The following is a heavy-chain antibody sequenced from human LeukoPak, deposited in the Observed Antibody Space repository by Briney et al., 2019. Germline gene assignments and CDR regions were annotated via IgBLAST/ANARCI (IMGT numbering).Heavy chain of an antibody. D-gene: IGHD3-10*01. CDR1: GYTLTSYY. CDR2: INPSGGST. J-gene: IGHJ6*02. V-gene: IGHV1-46*01. Sequence: GASVKVSCKASGYTLTSYYMHWVRQAPGQGLEWMGIINPSGGSTSYAQMFQGRVTMTRDTSTSTVYMELSSLRSEDTAVYYCARAPRDTMVRGVYYYYGMDVWGQGTTVTVSS. CDR3: ARAPRDTMVRGVYYYYGMDV.